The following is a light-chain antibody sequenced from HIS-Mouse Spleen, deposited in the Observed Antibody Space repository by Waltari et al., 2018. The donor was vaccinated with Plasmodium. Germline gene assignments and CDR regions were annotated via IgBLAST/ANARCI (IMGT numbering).Light chain of an antibody. CDR1: KLGYKY. CDR3: QAWDSSTVV. J-gene: IGLJ2*01. CDR2: QDS. V-gene: IGLV3-1*01. Sequence: SYELTPPPSASVSPGQTASIPCSGDKLGYKYACRYQQKPGQSPVLVIYQDSTRPSGIPERFAGSNSGNTATLTISGTQAMDEADYYCQAWDSSTVVFGGGTKLTVL.